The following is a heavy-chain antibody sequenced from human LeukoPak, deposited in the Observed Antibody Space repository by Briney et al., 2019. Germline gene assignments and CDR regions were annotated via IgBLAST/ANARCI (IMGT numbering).Heavy chain of an antibody. CDR2: IWYDGSNK. D-gene: IGHD3-3*01. Sequence: PGRSLRLSCAASGFTFSSYGMHWVRQAPGKGLEWVAVIWYDGSNKYYADSVKGRFTISRDNSKNTLYLQMNSLRAEDTAVYYCAKDPVLRFLEWFEGGYYMDVWGKGTTVTVSS. J-gene: IGHJ6*03. CDR1: GFTFSSYG. V-gene: IGHV3-33*06. CDR3: AKDPVLRFLEWFEGGYYMDV.